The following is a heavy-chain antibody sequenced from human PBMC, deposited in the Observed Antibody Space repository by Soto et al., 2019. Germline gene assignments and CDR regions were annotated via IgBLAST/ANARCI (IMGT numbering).Heavy chain of an antibody. V-gene: IGHV6-1*01. Sequence: SQTLSLTCAISGDSFSSNSASCNWIRLSPSRGLEWLGRTYYRSKGYSVYAPSVRSRISINPDTSKNQFSLQLSSVTPDDTAVYYCTRAPHYYGPDYWGQGTLVTVSS. CDR2: TYYRSKGYS. D-gene: IGHD3-10*01. J-gene: IGHJ4*02. CDR1: GDSFSSNSAS. CDR3: TRAPHYYGPDY.